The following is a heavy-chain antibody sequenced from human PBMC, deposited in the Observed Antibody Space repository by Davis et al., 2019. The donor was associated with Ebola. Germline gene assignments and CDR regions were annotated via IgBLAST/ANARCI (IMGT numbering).Heavy chain of an antibody. CDR2: IYHSGST. CDR3: ASGEEASSLDY. V-gene: IGHV4-4*02. J-gene: IGHJ4*02. Sequence: PGGSLRLSCAVSGGSTSSSNWWSWVRQPPGKGLEWIGEIYHSGSTNYNPSLKSRVTISVDKSKNQFSLKLSSVTAEDKAVYYCASGEEASSLDYWDQGTLVTNSS. D-gene: IGHD7-27*01. CDR1: GGSTSSSNW.